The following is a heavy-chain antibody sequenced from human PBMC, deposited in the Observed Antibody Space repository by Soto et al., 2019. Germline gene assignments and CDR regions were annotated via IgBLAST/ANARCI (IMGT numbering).Heavy chain of an antibody. CDR2: INHSGST. CDR3: ARTPSLDY. J-gene: IGHJ4*02. V-gene: IGHV4-34*01. CDR1: GASFSGYY. Sequence: PETLSLTCALYGASFSGYYCSWISKPPEKGLEWIEEINHSGSTNYNPSLKSRVTISVDTSKSQFSLKLSSVVSAETAVYYCARTPSLDYWGQGTLVTVSS.